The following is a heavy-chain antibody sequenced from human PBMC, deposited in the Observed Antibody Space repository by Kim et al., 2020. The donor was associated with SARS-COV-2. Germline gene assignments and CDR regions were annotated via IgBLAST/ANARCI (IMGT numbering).Heavy chain of an antibody. CDR3: ARVRMVRGGSYYYGMDV. V-gene: IGHV7-4-1*02. Sequence: ASVKVSCKASGYTFTSYAMNWVRQAPGQWLEWMGWINTNTGNPTYAQGFTGRFVFSLDTSVSTAYLQISSLKAEDTAVYYCARVRMVRGGSYYYGMDVWGQGTTVTVSS. D-gene: IGHD3-10*01. CDR1: GYTFTSYA. J-gene: IGHJ6*02. CDR2: INTNTGNP.